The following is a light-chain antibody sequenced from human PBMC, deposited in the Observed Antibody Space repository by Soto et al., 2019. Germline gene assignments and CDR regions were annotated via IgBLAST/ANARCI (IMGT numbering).Light chain of an antibody. CDR1: QSVSSSY. V-gene: IGKV3-20*01. CDR2: GAS. Sequence: EIVLPQSPGTLSLSPGERATLSCRASQSVSSSYLAWYQQKPGQAPRVLIYGASSRATGIPDWLSGGGSGTDITLTISRLEPEDFAVYYCQQYGSSPRITFGGGTKVEIK. J-gene: IGKJ4*01. CDR3: QQYGSSPRIT.